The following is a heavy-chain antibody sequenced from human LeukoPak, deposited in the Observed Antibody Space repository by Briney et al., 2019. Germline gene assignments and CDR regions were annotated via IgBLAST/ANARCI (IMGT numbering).Heavy chain of an antibody. CDR2: MNPNSGNT. CDR3: ARDKGFSGYDPFDY. Sequence: ASVKVSCKASGYTFTSYDINWVRQATGQGLEWMGWMNPNSGNTGYAQKFQGRVTITRNTSISTAYMELSSLRSEDTAVYYCARDKGFSGYDPFDYWGQGTLVTVSS. J-gene: IGHJ4*02. V-gene: IGHV1-8*03. D-gene: IGHD5-12*01. CDR1: GYTFTSYD.